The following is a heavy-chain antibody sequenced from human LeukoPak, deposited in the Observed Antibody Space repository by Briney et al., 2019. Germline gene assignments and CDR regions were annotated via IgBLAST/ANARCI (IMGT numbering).Heavy chain of an antibody. V-gene: IGHV3-30*18. CDR1: GFTFSSYG. CDR2: ISYDGSNK. D-gene: IGHD2-15*01. J-gene: IGHJ5*02. CDR3: AKSRMRIRFDP. Sequence: GGSLRLSCAASGFTFSSYGMHWVRQAPDKGLEWVAVISYDGSNKYYADSVKGRFTISRDNSKNTLYLQMNSLRAEDTAVYYCAKSRMRIRFDPWGQGTLVTVSS.